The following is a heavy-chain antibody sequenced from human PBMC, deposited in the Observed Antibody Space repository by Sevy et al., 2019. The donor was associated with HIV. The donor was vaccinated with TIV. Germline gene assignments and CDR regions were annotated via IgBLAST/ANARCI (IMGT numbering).Heavy chain of an antibody. V-gene: IGHV3-30*18. CDR3: AKGRYLGGNEDYFDY. CDR2: ISYDGSSK. D-gene: IGHD3-16*02. J-gene: IGHJ4*02. CDR1: GFTFSSYG. Sequence: GGSLRLSCAASGFTFSSYGMHWVRQAPGKGLEWVAVISYDGSSKYYADSVKGRFTISRDNSKNTLYLQMNSLRAEDTAVYYCAKGRYLGGNEDYFDYWGQGTLVTVSS.